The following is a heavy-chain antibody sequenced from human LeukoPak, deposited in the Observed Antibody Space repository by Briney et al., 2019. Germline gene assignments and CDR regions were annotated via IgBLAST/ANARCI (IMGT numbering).Heavy chain of an antibody. CDR1: GFTFSSYA. J-gene: IGHJ6*03. CDR2: ISGRGDNT. D-gene: IGHD4-17*01. Sequence: GGSLRLSCAASGFTFSSYAMSWVRQAPGKGLEWVSTISGRGDNTYYADSVKGRFTISRDNSKSTLYLQINSLRAEDTAVYYCAKVSSKATVFYYMDVWGKGTTVTVSS. CDR3: AKVSSKATVFYYMDV. V-gene: IGHV3-23*01.